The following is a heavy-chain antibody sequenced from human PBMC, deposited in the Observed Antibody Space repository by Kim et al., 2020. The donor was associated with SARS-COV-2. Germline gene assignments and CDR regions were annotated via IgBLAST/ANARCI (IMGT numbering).Heavy chain of an antibody. CDR2: IKPDGSEK. CDR3: ASDTGWHFDN. CDR1: GFTFSNYW. J-gene: IGHJ4*02. D-gene: IGHD6-19*01. Sequence: GGSLRLSCAASGFTFSNYWMHWVRQAPGKGLEWVASIKPDGSEKRYVDSVKGRFTVSRDNAKKSLYLQMSSLRAEDTAIYYCASDTGWHFDNWGQGTLVSVSS. V-gene: IGHV3-7*05.